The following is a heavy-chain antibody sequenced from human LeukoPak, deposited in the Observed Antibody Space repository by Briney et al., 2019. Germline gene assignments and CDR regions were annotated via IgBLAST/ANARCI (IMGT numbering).Heavy chain of an antibody. J-gene: IGHJ4*02. Sequence: SETLSLTCIVSGGAISSYYWNWIRQPPGKGLEWIGHIYYSGSSNYNPSLKSRVTISVDTSKNQFSLKLSSVTAADTAVYYCARGGGYYDSRGLDWGQGTLVTVSS. CDR1: GGAISSYY. D-gene: IGHD3-22*01. CDR3: ARGGGYYDSRGLD. CDR2: IYYSGSS. V-gene: IGHV4-59*12.